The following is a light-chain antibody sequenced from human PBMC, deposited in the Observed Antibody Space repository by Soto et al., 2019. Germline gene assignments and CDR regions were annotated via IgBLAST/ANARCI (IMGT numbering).Light chain of an antibody. CDR1: SSDVGGYNY. Sequence: QSALTQPASVSGSPGQSITISCTGTSSDVGGYNYVSWYQQHPGKAPKLMICEVSNRPSGVSNRFSGSKSGNTASLTISGLQAEDEADYYCSSHTSISTHVFGTGTKVTVL. CDR2: EVS. J-gene: IGLJ1*01. CDR3: SSHTSISTHV. V-gene: IGLV2-14*01.